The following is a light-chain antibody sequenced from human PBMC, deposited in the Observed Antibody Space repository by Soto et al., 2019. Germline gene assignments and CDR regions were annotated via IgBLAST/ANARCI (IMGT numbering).Light chain of an antibody. J-gene: IGKJ1*01. Sequence: EIVMTQSPATLSVSPGERATLSCRASHSVSSNLAWYQQKPGQAPRLLIYGASTRATGIPARFSGSGFGTEFTLTISSLQSEDFAVYYCQQYNNWPPARTFGQGTKVDIK. CDR2: GAS. CDR1: HSVSSN. V-gene: IGKV3-15*01. CDR3: QQYNNWPPART.